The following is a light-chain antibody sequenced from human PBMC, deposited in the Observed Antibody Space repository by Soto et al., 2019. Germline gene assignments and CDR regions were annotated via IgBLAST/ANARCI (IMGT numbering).Light chain of an antibody. CDR3: QQYDSFSST. CDR2: DSY. V-gene: IGKV1-5*01. CDR1: QSISTW. J-gene: IGKJ5*01. Sequence: DIQMTQSPSTLSASVGDRVTITCRASQSISTWLAWYQQKPGRAHKLLIYDSYSLESGVQSRFSGSGSGTEFSLTISSLQPDDFATYYCQQYDSFSSTVGQGTRLEIK.